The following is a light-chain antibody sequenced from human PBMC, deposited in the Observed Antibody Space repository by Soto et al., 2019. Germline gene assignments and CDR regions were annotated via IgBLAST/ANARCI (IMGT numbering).Light chain of an antibody. CDR2: GVS. CDR3: QQYADSPIT. CDR1: QRLASNY. V-gene: IGKV3-20*01. Sequence: EIELTQSPGTLSLSPGERATLSCRASQRLASNYLAWYQQRPGQAPRLLLYGVSSRATGIPDRFRGSGSGTDFTLAISRVEPEDFAVYFCQQYADSPITFGQGTRLEI. J-gene: IGKJ5*01.